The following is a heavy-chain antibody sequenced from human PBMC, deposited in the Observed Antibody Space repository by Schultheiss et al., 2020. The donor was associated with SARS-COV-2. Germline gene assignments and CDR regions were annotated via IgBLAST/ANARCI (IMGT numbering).Heavy chain of an antibody. J-gene: IGHJ4*02. CDR1: GFTFSDYY. CDR2: ISSSGSTI. Sequence: GGSLRLSCAASGFTFSDYYMSWIRQAPGKGLEWVSYISSSGSTIYYADSVKGRFTISRDNSKNTLYLQMNSLRAEDTAVYYCAKSRSGEFEPWFDYWGQGTLVTVSS. D-gene: IGHD3-10*01. V-gene: IGHV3-11*01. CDR3: AKSRSGEFEPWFDY.